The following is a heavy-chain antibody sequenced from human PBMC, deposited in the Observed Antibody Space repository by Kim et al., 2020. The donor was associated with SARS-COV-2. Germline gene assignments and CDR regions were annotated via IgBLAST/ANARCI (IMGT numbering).Heavy chain of an antibody. J-gene: IGHJ4*02. CDR3: ARDGGRLPGIAVAGTDY. CDR2: ISSSSSYI. Sequence: GGSLRLSCAASGFTFSSYSMNWVRQAPGKGLEWVSSISSSSSYIYYADSVKGRFTISRDNAKNLLYLQMNSLRAEDTAVYYCARDGGRLPGIAVAGTDYWGQGTLVTVSS. D-gene: IGHD6-19*01. V-gene: IGHV3-21*06. CDR1: GFTFSSYS.